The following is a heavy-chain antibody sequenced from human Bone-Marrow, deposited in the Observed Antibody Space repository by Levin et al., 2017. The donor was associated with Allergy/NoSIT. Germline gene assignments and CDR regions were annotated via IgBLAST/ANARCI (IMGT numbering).Heavy chain of an antibody. Sequence: PGGSLRLSCATSGFSFNNFGMTWVRQAPGQGLEWLSSISASGATTDYAHSVKGRFIISRDNSNNTLYLQMNSLTVDDTALYYCAKQGCFGAACSGRGFDSWGQGTLLTVSS. CDR1: GFSFNNFG. CDR3: AKQGCFGAACSGRGFDS. J-gene: IGHJ4*02. CDR2: ISASGATT. D-gene: IGHD2-21*01. V-gene: IGHV3-23*01.